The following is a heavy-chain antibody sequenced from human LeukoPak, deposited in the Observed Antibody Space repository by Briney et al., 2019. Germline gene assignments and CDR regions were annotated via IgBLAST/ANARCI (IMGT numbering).Heavy chain of an antibody. Sequence: GGSLRLSCAASGFTFSSYGMTWVRQAPGKGLEWVSCISSSSSTIYYADSVKGRFTISRDNAKNSLYLQMNSLRAEDTAVYYCAKPRPGGSTEPFDSWGQGTLVTVSS. V-gene: IGHV3-48*01. D-gene: IGHD1-26*01. J-gene: IGHJ4*02. CDR3: AKPRPGGSTEPFDS. CDR1: GFTFSSYG. CDR2: ISSSSSTI.